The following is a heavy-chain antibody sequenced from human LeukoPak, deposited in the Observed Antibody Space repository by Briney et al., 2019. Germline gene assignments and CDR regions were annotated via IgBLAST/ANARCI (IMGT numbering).Heavy chain of an antibody. CDR3: APNWFDP. V-gene: IGHV3-74*01. CDR1: GFTFSSYW. CDR2: INGDGTDA. J-gene: IGHJ5*02. Sequence: GGSLRLSCAASGFTFSSYWIHSVRQAPGKGPVWVSRINGDGTDATYADSVRGRFPISRDNTKNTVYLQMNSLRAEDTGVYYCAPNWFDPWGQGTLVTVSS.